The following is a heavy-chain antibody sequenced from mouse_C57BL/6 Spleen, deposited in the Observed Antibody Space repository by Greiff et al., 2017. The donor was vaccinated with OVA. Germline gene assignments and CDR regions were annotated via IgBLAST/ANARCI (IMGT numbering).Heavy chain of an antibody. Sequence: VKLVESGGDLVKPGGSLKLSCAASGFTFSSYGMSWVRQTPDKRLEWVATISSGGSYTYYPDSVKGRFTISRDNAKNTLYLQMSSLKSEDTAMYYCARHGNYAMDYWGQGTSVTVSS. CDR1: GFTFSSYG. CDR2: ISSGGSYT. J-gene: IGHJ4*01. CDR3: ARHGNYAMDY. V-gene: IGHV5-6*01.